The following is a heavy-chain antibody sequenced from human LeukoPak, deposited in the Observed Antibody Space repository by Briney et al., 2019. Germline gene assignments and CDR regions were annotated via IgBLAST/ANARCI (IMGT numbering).Heavy chain of an antibody. J-gene: IGHJ4*02. CDR3: TTGQDYYDSSGYYRDY. V-gene: IGHV3-21*03. CDR2: LSSSSSYI. Sequence: GSLKTSFGASGFPLHSHNMNWGRQGPGEGVGGGSSLSSSSSYIYYAASVKGRFTISRDNAKNSLYLQMNSLKTEDTAVYYCTTGQDYYDSSGYYRDYWGQGTLVTVSS. CDR1: GFPLHSHN. D-gene: IGHD3-22*01.